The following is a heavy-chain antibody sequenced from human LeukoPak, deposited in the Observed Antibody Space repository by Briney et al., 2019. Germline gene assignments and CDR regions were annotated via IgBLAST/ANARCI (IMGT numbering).Heavy chain of an antibody. Sequence: PSETLSLTCAVYGGSFSGYYWSWIRQPPGKGLEWIGEINHSGSTNYNPSLKSRVTISVDTSKNQFSLKLSSVTAADTAVYYCASTIPTLRGRTAVDWFDPWGQGTLVTVSS. V-gene: IGHV4-34*01. J-gene: IGHJ5*02. CDR1: GGSFSGYY. CDR2: INHSGST. D-gene: IGHD6-19*01. CDR3: ASTIPTLRGRTAVDWFDP.